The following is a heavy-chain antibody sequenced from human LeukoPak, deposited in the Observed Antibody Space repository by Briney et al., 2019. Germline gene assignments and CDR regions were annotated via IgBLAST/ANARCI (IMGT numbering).Heavy chain of an antibody. J-gene: IGHJ2*01. V-gene: IGHV3-13*01. CDR1: GFPFSAYD. Sequence: GGSLRLSCATSGFPFSAYDMHWVRQAPGKGLEWVSPFGSAGDTYYPGAVKGRFTISRDYAKNSLYLQINNLRAGDTAVYFCVRGALPGDNWYFDLWGRGTLVTVSS. CDR3: VRGALPGDNWYFDL. CDR2: FGSAGDT.